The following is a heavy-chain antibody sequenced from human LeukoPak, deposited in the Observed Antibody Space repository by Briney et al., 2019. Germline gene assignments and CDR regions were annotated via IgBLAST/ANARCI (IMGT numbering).Heavy chain of an antibody. V-gene: IGHV4-38-2*02. CDR3: ARVGYYDGSGDYGFDY. CDR2: VIHRGNT. CDR1: GYSISSGYY. J-gene: IGHJ4*02. D-gene: IGHD3-22*01. Sequence: SETLSLTCTVSGYSISSGYYWGWIRQPPGKGLQWIGSVIHRGNTYQNPSLRSRVTISVETSKNQFSLKLSSVTAADTAVYYCARVGYYDGSGDYGFDYWGQGTLVTVSS.